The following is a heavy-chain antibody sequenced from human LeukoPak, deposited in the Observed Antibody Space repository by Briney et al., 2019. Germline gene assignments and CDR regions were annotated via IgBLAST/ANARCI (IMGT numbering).Heavy chain of an antibody. Sequence: ASVKVSCKASGYTFTGYYMHWVRQAPGQGLEWMGRINPNSGGTNYAQKFQGKVTMTRDTSISTAYMELSRLRSDDTAVYYCARVYDFWSGYGYYYGMDVWGQGTTVTVSS. CDR1: GYTFTGYY. CDR2: INPNSGGT. CDR3: ARVYDFWSGYGYYYGMDV. V-gene: IGHV1-2*06. D-gene: IGHD3-3*01. J-gene: IGHJ6*02.